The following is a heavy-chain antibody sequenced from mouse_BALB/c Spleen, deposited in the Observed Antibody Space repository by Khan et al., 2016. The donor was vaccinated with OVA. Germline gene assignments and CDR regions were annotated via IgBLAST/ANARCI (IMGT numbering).Heavy chain of an antibody. CDR1: GYTFTDYS. Sequence: QVQLKQSGPELVRPGVSVKISCKGSGYTFTDYSMHWVKQSHAKSLEWIGVISTDSVNTNYNQKFTGKATLTVDKSSSTAYMDLARMTSEDSAIYYWAIRDYFDYCDLVITLNVPS. CDR2: ISTDSVNT. CDR3: AIRDYFDY. J-gene: IGHJ2*01. V-gene: IGHV1S137*01.